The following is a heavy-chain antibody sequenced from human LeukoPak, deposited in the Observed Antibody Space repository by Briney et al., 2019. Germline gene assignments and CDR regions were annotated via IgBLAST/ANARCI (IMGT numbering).Heavy chain of an antibody. V-gene: IGHV4-39*01. CDR1: GGSISSSSYY. J-gene: IGHJ6*03. CDR2: IYYSGST. Sequence: SETLSLTCTVSGGSISSSSYYWGWIRQPPGKGLEWIGSIYYSGSTYYNPSLKSRVTISVDTTKNQFSLKLSSVTAADTAVYYCARLGGSYPYYYYYMDVWGKGTTVTVSS. D-gene: IGHD1-26*01. CDR3: ARLGGSYPYYYYYMDV.